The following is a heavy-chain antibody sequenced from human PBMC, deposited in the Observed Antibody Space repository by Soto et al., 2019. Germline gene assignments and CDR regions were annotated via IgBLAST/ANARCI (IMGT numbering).Heavy chain of an antibody. J-gene: IGHJ4*02. V-gene: IGHV4-39*01. CDR1: GDAITTSSSY. Sequence: QVQLQESGPGLVKPSETLSLTCTVSGDAITTSSSYWDWILQSTGGGMEWIGAIFYTGTTYYNPSLKSRVTVSVDTSKTQFSAKMTSVTAADTSIYYCARHPNGAVAGGFWGQGTLVTVSP. D-gene: IGHD6-19*01. CDR3: ARHPNGAVAGGF. CDR2: IFYTGTT.